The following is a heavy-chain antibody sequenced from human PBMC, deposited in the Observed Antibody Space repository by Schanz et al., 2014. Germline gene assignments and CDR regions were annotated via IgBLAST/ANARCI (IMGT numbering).Heavy chain of an antibody. CDR3: ARPRFDYGEVDY. CDR2: ISYDGSNK. D-gene: IGHD4-17*01. V-gene: IGHV3-30*19. J-gene: IGHJ4*02. CDR1: GFTFSSYG. Sequence: VQLVESGGGLVQPGRSLRLSCAASGFTFSSYGMHWVRQAPGKGLEWVAVISYDGSNKYYADSVKGRFTISRDRFQNTLYLRMSSLRAEDTAVYYCARPRFDYGEVDYWGQGTLVTVSS.